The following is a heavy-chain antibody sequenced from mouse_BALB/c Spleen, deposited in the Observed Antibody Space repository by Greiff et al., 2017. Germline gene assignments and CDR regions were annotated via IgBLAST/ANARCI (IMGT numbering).Heavy chain of an antibody. CDR1: GYTFTSYV. V-gene: IGHV1-14*01. CDR2: INPYNDGT. Sequence: EVQLQQSGPELVKPGASVKMSCKASGYTFTSYVMHWVKQKPGQGLEWIGYINPYNDGTKYNEKFKGKATLTSDKSSSTAYMELSSLTSEDSAVYYCARARLPTAMDYWGQGTSVTVSS. D-gene: IGHD5-5*01. J-gene: IGHJ4*01. CDR3: ARARLPTAMDY.